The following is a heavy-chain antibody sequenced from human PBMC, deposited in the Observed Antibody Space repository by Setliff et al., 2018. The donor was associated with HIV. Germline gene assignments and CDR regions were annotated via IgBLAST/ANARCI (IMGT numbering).Heavy chain of an antibody. CDR1: GGSISNYY. J-gene: IGHJ4*02. Sequence: PSETLSLTCTVSGGSISNYYWSWIRQPPGKGLEWIGYIYSTGYTNYHPSHKTRATISLDTSKSQFSLRLTSVTATDTAIYYCARHPREEPQRNYKFDSWGQGTLVTVSS. CDR2: IYSTGYT. D-gene: IGHD1-7*01. CDR3: ARHPREEPQRNYKFDS. V-gene: IGHV4-4*09.